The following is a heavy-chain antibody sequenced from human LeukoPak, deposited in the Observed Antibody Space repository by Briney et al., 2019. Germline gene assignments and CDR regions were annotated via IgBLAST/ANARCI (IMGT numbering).Heavy chain of an antibody. J-gene: IGHJ3*02. D-gene: IGHD6-19*01. CDR2: ISHSGIT. V-gene: IGHV4-34*01. CDR3: ARRLWRWLVKAFDI. Sequence: PSETLSLTCAVYGGSFSGYYWSWIRQPPGKGLEWIGEISHSGITNYNPSLKSRVIISIDTSRNQFSLRLSSVTAADTAVYYCARRLWRWLVKAFDIWGQGTMVTVSS. CDR1: GGSFSGYY.